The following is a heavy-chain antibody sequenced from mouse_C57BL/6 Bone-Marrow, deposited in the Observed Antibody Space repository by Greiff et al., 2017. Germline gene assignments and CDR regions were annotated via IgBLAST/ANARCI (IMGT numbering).Heavy chain of an antibody. Sequence: EVMLVESGGDLVKPGGSLKLTCAASGFTFSSYGMSWVRQTPDKRLEWVATISSGGSYTYYPDSVKGRFTISRDNAKNTLYLQMSSLKSEDTAMYYCARHAYYGRAMDYWGQGTSVTVSS. CDR3: ARHAYYGRAMDY. CDR2: ISSGGSYT. J-gene: IGHJ4*01. D-gene: IGHD1-2*01. CDR1: GFTFSSYG. V-gene: IGHV5-6*01.